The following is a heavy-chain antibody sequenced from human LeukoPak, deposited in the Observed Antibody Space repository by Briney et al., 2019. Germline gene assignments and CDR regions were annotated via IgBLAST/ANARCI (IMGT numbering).Heavy chain of an antibody. V-gene: IGHV4-34*01. CDR2: INHSGST. D-gene: IGHD1-14*01. Sequence: SETLSLTCAVHGGSFSGHYWSWIRQPPGKGLEWIGEINHSGSTNYNPSLKNRVTISVDTSKNQFSLKLSSVTAADTAVYYCARGRKPFDYWGQGTLVTVSS. CDR1: GGSFSGHY. J-gene: IGHJ4*02. CDR3: ARGRKPFDY.